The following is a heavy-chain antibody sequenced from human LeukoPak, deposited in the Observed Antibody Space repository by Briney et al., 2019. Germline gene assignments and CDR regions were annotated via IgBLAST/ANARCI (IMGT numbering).Heavy chain of an antibody. Sequence: RGSLRLSCAASGFTFSDYYMSWIRQAPGKGLEWVSYISSSGSTIYYADSVKGRFTISRDNAKNSLYLQMNSLRAEDTAVYYCARGKATYYYDSSGYYYGTVNYFDYWGQGTLVTVSS. D-gene: IGHD3-22*01. CDR2: ISSSGSTI. V-gene: IGHV3-11*01. CDR3: ARGKATYYYDSSGYYYGTVNYFDY. J-gene: IGHJ4*02. CDR1: GFTFSDYY.